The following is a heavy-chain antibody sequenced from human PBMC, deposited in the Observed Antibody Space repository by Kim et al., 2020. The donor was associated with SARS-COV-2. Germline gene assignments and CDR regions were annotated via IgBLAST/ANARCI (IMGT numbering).Heavy chain of an antibody. J-gene: IGHJ6*02. D-gene: IGHD3-10*01. CDR1: GFTFSSYG. V-gene: IGHV3-30*18. Sequence: GGSLRLSCAASGFTFSSYGMHWVRQAPGKGLEWVAVISYDGSNKYYADSVKGRFTISRDNSKNTLYLQMNSLRAEDTAVYYCAKDSYYGSGNNYYGMDVWGQGTTVTVSS. CDR3: AKDSYYGSGNNYYGMDV. CDR2: ISYDGSNK.